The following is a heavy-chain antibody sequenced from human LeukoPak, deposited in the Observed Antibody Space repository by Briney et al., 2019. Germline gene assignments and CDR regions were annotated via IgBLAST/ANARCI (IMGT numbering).Heavy chain of an antibody. D-gene: IGHD2-15*01. V-gene: IGHV3-23*01. CDR2: ISGSGGST. Sequence: GGSLRLSCAASGFTFSSYGMSWVRQAPGKGLEWVSAISGSGGSTYYADSVKGRFTISRNNSKNTLYLKMNSLRAEDTAVYYCAKGGIVVVVAAMFVFDYWGQGTLVTVSS. J-gene: IGHJ4*02. CDR3: AKGGIVVVVAAMFVFDY. CDR1: GFTFSSYG.